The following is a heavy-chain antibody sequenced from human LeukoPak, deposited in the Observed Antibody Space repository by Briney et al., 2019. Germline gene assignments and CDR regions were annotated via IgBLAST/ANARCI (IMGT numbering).Heavy chain of an antibody. CDR1: GFTFSSYA. V-gene: IGHV3-23*01. CDR2: TNDSGGST. J-gene: IGHJ1*01. Sequence: GGSLRLSCAASGFTFSSYAMIWVRQAPGKGLEWVSGTNDSGGSTYYADSVKGRFTISRDNSKKTLYLQMNSLRPEDTAVYYCAREEVDEYFQHWGQGTLVTVSS. D-gene: IGHD3-9*01. CDR3: AREEVDEYFQH.